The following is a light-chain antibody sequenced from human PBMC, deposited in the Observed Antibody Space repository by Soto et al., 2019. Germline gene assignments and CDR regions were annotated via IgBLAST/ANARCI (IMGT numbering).Light chain of an antibody. CDR2: AAF. Sequence: IQLTQSPSSLSASVGDRVTITCRASQGISTYLSWYQQKPGKAHKLLIYAAFILQSGVPSRSIRSGSGTDVTLTISSLQPEDFATYYCQQFNNSPYPVGQETKVEIK. J-gene: IGKJ2*01. CDR1: QGISTY. V-gene: IGKV1-9*01. CDR3: QQFNNSPYP.